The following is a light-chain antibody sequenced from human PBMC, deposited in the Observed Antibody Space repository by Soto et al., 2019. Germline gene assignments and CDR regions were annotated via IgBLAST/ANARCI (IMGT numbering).Light chain of an antibody. CDR3: QQLKSNLIT. Sequence: DIQLTQSPSFLSASVGDRVTVTCRASQGINRFLAWYQQKPGKAPKLLIYAASTLQSGVPSRFSGSGSGTEFTLTISSLQPEDFATYYCQQLKSNLITFGQGTRVEIK. CDR2: AAS. J-gene: IGKJ5*01. CDR1: QGINRF. V-gene: IGKV1-9*01.